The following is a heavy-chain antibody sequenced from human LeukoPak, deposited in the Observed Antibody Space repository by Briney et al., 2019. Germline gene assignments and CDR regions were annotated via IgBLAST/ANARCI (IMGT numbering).Heavy chain of an antibody. Sequence: SETLSLTCTVSGGSISSYFWSWIRQPPGKGLEGIGYIYSSGSTNYNPPLKSRVTISVHTSKTQFSLKLSSVTAADTAVYYCANLRRYDSSGYYSDYWGQGTLVTVSP. V-gene: IGHV4-59*08. CDR2: IYSSGST. D-gene: IGHD3-22*01. J-gene: IGHJ4*02. CDR1: GGSISSYF. CDR3: ANLRRYDSSGYYSDY.